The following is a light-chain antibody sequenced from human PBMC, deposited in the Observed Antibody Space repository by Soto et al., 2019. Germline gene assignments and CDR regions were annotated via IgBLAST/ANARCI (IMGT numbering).Light chain of an antibody. J-gene: IGKJ4*01. CDR2: WAS. CDR3: QPYYSTLLLT. Sequence: DIVMTQSPDSLAVSLGERATINCKSSQSVLYSSNNNNYLAWYQQKPGQPPKLLIYWASTREAGVPDRFSGSGSGTDFTLTISSLQAEDVAVYYCQPYYSTLLLTFGGGTKVEIK. CDR1: QSVLYSSNNNNY. V-gene: IGKV4-1*01.